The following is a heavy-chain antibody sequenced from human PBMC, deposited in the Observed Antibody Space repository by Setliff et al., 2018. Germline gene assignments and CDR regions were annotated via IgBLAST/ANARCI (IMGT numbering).Heavy chain of an antibody. Sequence: SETLSLTCTVSGGSISSYYWSWIRQPPGKGLEWIGYIYYSGSTNYNPSLKSRVTISVDTSKNQFSLKLSSVTAADTAVYYCARGVYYYYGSGSYYAALDYWGQGTLVTVSS. CDR1: GGSISSYY. D-gene: IGHD3-10*01. CDR2: IYYSGST. V-gene: IGHV4-59*01. J-gene: IGHJ4*02. CDR3: ARGVYYYYGSGSYYAALDY.